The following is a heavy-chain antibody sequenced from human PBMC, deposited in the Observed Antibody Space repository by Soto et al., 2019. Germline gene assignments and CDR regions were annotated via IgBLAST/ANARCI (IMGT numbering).Heavy chain of an antibody. CDR3: ARGEEVLYFDRLIYYYHYVEV. D-gene: IGHD3-9*01. CDR1: GFTVSSKY. CDR2: IQSGGPT. V-gene: IGHV3-66*01. J-gene: IGHJ6*03. Sequence: PGGSLRLSCAASGFTVSSKYMSWVRQAPGKGLEWVSLIQSGGPTYYADSVKGRFTISRDTSENTLHLQMASLRSEDTAVYYCARGEEVLYFDRLIYYYHYVEVWGKGTTVTVSS.